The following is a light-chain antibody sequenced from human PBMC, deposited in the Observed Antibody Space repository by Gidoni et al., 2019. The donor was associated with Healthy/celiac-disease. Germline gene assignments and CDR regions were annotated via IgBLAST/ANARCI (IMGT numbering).Light chain of an antibody. CDR1: QSVSSY. CDR2: DAS. Sequence: IVLTQSPATLSLSPGERATLSCRARQSVSSYLAWYQQKPGQAPRLLIYDASNRATGIPARFSGSGSGTDFTLTISSLEPEDFAVYYCQQSSNWLFTFGPGTKVDIK. J-gene: IGKJ3*01. CDR3: QQSSNWLFT. V-gene: IGKV3-11*01.